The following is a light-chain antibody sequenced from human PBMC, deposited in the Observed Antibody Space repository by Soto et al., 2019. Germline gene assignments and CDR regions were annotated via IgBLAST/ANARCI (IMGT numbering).Light chain of an antibody. Sequence: QSVVTQPPSVSGAPGQRVTISCSGSSSNIGAGYDVHWYQQFPGTAPKLLIYSNNNRPSGVPDRFSGSKSGTSASLAITGLQAEDEADYYCQSFDTRLNSVIFGGGTKLTVL. V-gene: IGLV1-40*01. CDR2: SNN. J-gene: IGLJ2*01. CDR3: QSFDTRLNSVI. CDR1: SSNIGAGYD.